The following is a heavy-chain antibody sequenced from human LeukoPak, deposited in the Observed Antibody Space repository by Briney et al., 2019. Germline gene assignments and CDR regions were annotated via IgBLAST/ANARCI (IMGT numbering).Heavy chain of an antibody. V-gene: IGHV4-34*01. D-gene: IGHD2-15*01. CDR2: INHSGST. CDR1: GGSFSGYY. CDR3: ASTPDIVVVVAANQADY. Sequence: SETLSLTCAVYGGSFSGYYWSWIRQPPGKGLEWIGEINHSGSTNYNPSLKSRVTISVDTSKNQFSLKLSSVTAADTAVYYCASTPDIVVVVAANQADYWGQGTLVTVSS. J-gene: IGHJ4*02.